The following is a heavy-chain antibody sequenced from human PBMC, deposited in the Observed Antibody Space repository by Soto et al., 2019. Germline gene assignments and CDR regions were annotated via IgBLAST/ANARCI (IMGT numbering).Heavy chain of an antibody. CDR1: GGSISSKSYS. CDR3: AKLAGYCSGNSCHGDYAMDV. J-gene: IGHJ6*02. D-gene: IGHD2-2*01. CDR2: FYYSENT. V-gene: IGHV4-39*01. Sequence: SETLSLTCSVSGGSISSKSYSWGWIRQPPGKGLEWIGTFYYSENTYYNPSLKSRVTISVDTSKNQFSLKLSSVTAADTAVYYCAKLAGYCSGNSCHGDYAMDVWGQGTTVTVSS.